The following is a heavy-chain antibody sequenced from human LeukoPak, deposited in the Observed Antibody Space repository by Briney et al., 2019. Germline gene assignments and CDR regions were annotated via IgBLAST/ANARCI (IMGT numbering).Heavy chain of an antibody. CDR3: ARVGGSHFDY. CDR2: IYYSGST. D-gene: IGHD6-25*01. CDR1: GGSISSGGYY. J-gene: IGHJ4*02. Sequence: PSETLSLTCTVSGGSISSGGYYWSWIRQHPGKGLEWIGYIYYSGSTSYNPSLKSRVTISLDTSKNQFFLNLSSVTAADTAVYYCARVGGSHFDYWGQGTLVTVSS. V-gene: IGHV4-31*03.